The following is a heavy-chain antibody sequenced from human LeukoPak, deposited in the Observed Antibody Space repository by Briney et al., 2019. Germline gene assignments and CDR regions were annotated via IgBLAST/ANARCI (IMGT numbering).Heavy chain of an antibody. CDR1: GFTFSSYE. V-gene: IGHV3-48*03. Sequence: GGSLRLSCAASGFTFSSYEMNWVRQAPGKGLEWASYISSSGSTIYYADSVKGRFTISRDNAKNSLYLQMNSLRAEDTAVYYCASSLHSSGWTLDYWGQGTLVTVSS. D-gene: IGHD6-19*01. CDR3: ASSLHSSGWTLDY. J-gene: IGHJ4*02. CDR2: ISSSGSTI.